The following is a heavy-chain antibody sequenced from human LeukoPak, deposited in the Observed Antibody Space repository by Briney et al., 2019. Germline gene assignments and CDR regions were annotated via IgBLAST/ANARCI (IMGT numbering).Heavy chain of an antibody. D-gene: IGHD3-3*01. V-gene: IGHV4-30-2*01. Sequence: SETLSLTCAVSGGSISSGGSSWSWIRQPPGKGLEWIGYIYHTGSTYYNPSLKSRVTISVDTSKNQFSLKLSSVTAADTAVYYCARADDFWSGYYYWGQGTLVTVSS. J-gene: IGHJ4*02. CDR3: ARADDFWSGYYY. CDR1: GGSISSGGSS. CDR2: IYHTGST.